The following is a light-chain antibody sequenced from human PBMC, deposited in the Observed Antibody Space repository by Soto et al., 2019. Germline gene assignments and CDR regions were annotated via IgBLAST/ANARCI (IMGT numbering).Light chain of an antibody. CDR2: EAS. V-gene: IGKV3-15*01. Sequence: EIVMTQSPATLSVSPGERATLSCRASQSVRSNFGWYQQKPGQAPRLLIYEASTRATGVPARFSGSGSGTEFTLTISSLQSEDFAIYYCRQYNHWPSFGQGTKVEIK. CDR1: QSVRSN. J-gene: IGKJ2*01. CDR3: RQYNHWPS.